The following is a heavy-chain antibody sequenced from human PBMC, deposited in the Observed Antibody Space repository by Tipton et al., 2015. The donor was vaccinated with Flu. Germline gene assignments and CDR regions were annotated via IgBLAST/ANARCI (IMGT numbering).Heavy chain of an antibody. J-gene: IGHJ4*02. CDR2: IKSKTDGGTT. CDR1: GFTFSNAW. CDR3: TTDGLYYYDSSGLGYYFDY. V-gene: IGHV3-15*01. D-gene: IGHD3-22*01. Sequence: SLRLSCAASGFTFSNAWMSWVRQGPGKGLEWVGRIKSKTDGGTTDYAAPVKGRFTISRDDSKNTLYLQMNSLKTEDTAVYYCTTDGLYYYDSSGLGYYFDYWGQGTLVTVSS.